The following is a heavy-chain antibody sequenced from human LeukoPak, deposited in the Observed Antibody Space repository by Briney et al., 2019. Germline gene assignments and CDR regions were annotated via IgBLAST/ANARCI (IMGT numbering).Heavy chain of an antibody. CDR3: ARAVGDYVPWRKRDAFDI. D-gene: IGHD4-17*01. V-gene: IGHV4-31*03. CDR1: GGSISSGGYY. CDR2: IYYSGST. J-gene: IGHJ3*02. Sequence: SQTLSLTCTVSGGSISSGGYYWSWSRQHPGKGLEWIGYIYYSGSTYYNPSLKSRVTISVDTSKNQFSLKLSSVTAADTAVYYCARAVGDYVPWRKRDAFDIWGQGTMVTVSS.